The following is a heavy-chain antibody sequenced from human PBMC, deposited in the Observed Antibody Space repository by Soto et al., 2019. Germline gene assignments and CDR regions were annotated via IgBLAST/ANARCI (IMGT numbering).Heavy chain of an antibody. Sequence: SETLSLTCTVSGGSISSYYWSWIRQPPGKGLEWIGYIYYSGSTNYNPSLKSRVTISVDTSKNQFSLKLSSVTAADTAVYYCARDGYDILTGYYHWFDPWGQGTLVTVS. CDR3: ARDGYDILTGYYHWFDP. D-gene: IGHD3-9*01. J-gene: IGHJ5*02. V-gene: IGHV4-59*01. CDR1: GGSISSYY. CDR2: IYYSGST.